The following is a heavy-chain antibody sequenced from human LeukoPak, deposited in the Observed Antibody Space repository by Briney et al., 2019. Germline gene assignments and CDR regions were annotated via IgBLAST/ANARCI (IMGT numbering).Heavy chain of an antibody. CDR3: ARSLSLTDNNWFDP. Sequence: SETLSLTCTVSGGSISSGSYYWSWIRQPAGKGLEWIGRIYTSGSTNYNPSLKSRVTISVDTSKNQFSLKLSSVTAADTAVYYCARSLSLTDNNWFDPWGQGTLVTVSS. J-gene: IGHJ5*02. V-gene: IGHV4-61*02. CDR2: IYTSGST. D-gene: IGHD3-16*02. CDR1: GGSISSGSYY.